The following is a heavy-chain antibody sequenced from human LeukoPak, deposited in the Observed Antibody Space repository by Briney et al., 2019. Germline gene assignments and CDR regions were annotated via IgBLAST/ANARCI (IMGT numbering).Heavy chain of an antibody. V-gene: IGHV1-69*04. Sequence: SVKVSCKASGGTFSSYAISWVRQAPGQGLEWMGRIIPIFGIANYAQKFQGRVTITADKSTSTAYMKLSSLRSEDTAVYYCARVEPTGWFDPWGQGTLVTVSS. D-gene: IGHD1-14*01. CDR2: IIPIFGIA. CDR3: ARVEPTGWFDP. J-gene: IGHJ5*02. CDR1: GGTFSSYA.